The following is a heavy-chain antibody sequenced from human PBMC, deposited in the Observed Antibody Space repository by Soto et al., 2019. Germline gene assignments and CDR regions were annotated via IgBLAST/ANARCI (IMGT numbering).Heavy chain of an antibody. CDR1: GFSLTTSGVG. CDR3: AHRILRTVFGLVTTTAIYFDF. D-gene: IGHD3-3*01. CDR2: IYWDDDK. J-gene: IGHJ4*02. V-gene: IGHV2-5*02. Sequence: QITLNESGPTVVKPAETLTLTSTFSGFSLTTSGVGVGWIRQSPGKAPEWLALIYWDDDKRYSASLKSRLTITKDTSKNQVVLTMASVDQADTATYYCAHRILRTVFGLVTTTAIYFDFWGQGTPVVVSS.